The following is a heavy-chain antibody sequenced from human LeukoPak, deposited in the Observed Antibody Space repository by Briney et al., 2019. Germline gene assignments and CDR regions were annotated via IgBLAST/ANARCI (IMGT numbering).Heavy chain of an antibody. D-gene: IGHD3-3*01. CDR2: IIPILGIA. CDR1: GGTFSSYA. Sequence: SVKVSCKASGGTFSSYAISWVRQAPGQGLEWMGRIIPILGIANYAQRFQGRVTITADKSTSTAYMEPSSLRSEDTAVYYCARLQAYDFWSGYIDPNYGMDVWGQGTTVTVSS. J-gene: IGHJ6*02. CDR3: ARLQAYDFWSGYIDPNYGMDV. V-gene: IGHV1-69*04.